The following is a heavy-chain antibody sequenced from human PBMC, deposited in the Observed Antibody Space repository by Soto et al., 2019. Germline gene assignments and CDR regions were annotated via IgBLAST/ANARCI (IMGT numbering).Heavy chain of an antibody. Sequence: SETLSLTCTVSGASISNYYWSWIRQPAGKGLDWIGRVSNSGYTNYNPSVRGRFTISRDNSKNTVFLHMDSLRAEDTAVYYCAKDRDYPRDQFHYWGQGTLVTVSS. CDR3: AKDRDYPRDQFHY. CDR1: GASISNYY. D-gene: IGHD2-2*01. V-gene: IGHV4-4*07. J-gene: IGHJ4*02. CDR2: VSNSGYT.